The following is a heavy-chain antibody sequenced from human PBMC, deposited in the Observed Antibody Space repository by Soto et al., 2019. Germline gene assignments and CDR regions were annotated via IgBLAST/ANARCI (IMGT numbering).Heavy chain of an antibody. CDR2: ISYDGSNK. Sequence: QVQLVESGGGVVQPGRSLRLSCAASGFTFSSYGMHWVRQAPGKGLEWVAVISYDGSNKYYADSVKGRFTISRDNSKNTLYLQRNSLRAEDTAVYYCAKSHDYWGQGTLVTVSS. V-gene: IGHV3-30*18. CDR1: GFTFSSYG. J-gene: IGHJ4*02. CDR3: AKSHDY.